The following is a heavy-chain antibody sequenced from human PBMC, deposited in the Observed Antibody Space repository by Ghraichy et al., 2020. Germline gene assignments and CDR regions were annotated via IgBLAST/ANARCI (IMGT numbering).Heavy chain of an antibody. CDR2: ISYDGSNK. Sequence: GESLNISCAASGFTFSSYGMHWVRQAPGKGLEWVAVISYDGSNKYYADSVKGRFTISRDNSKNTLYLQMNSLRAEDTAVYYCAKEKGGYSSGCLPQWGQGTLVTVSS. CDR3: AKEKGGYSSGCLPQ. V-gene: IGHV3-30*18. CDR1: GFTFSSYG. J-gene: IGHJ1*01. D-gene: IGHD6-19*01.